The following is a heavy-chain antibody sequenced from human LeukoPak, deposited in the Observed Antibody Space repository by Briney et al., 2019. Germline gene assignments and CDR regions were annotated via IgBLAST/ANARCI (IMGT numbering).Heavy chain of an antibody. J-gene: IGHJ4*02. CDR2: IHPSTGNP. CDR3: ARGPFDYYVPNPYFDY. V-gene: IGHV7-4-1*02. Sequence: GASVKVSCKASGYSFTNYAMNWVRQAPGQGLEWMGWIHPSTGNPTYAQGFTGRFVFSLDTSVSTTYLQISSLKAEDTAVYYCARGPFDYYVPNPYFDYWGQGTLVTVSS. D-gene: IGHD3-10*02. CDR1: GYSFTNYA.